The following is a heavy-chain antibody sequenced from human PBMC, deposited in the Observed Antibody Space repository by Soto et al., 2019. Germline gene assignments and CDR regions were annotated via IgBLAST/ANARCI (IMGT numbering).Heavy chain of an antibody. Sequence: SETLSITCTVSGGSISSGDYYWSWIRQPPGKGLEWIGYIYYSGSTYYNPSLKSRVTISVDTSKNQFSLKLSSVTAADTAVYYCARAHYDFWSGYPIASDYWGQGTLVTVSS. J-gene: IGHJ4*02. CDR1: GGSISSGDYY. CDR2: IYYSGST. V-gene: IGHV4-30-4*01. CDR3: ARAHYDFWSGYPIASDY. D-gene: IGHD3-3*01.